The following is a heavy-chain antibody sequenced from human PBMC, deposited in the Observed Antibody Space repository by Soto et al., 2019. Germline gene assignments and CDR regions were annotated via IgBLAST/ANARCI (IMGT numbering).Heavy chain of an antibody. D-gene: IGHD2-15*01. CDR2: ISSSSSTI. J-gene: IGHJ4*02. Sequence: GGSLRLSCAASGFTFSSYSMNWVRQAPGKGLEWVSYISSSSSTIYYADSVKGRFTISRDNAKNSLYLQMNSLRAEDTAVYYCARVVGGCSGGSCYSNPFDYWGQGTLVTVSS. CDR3: ARVVGGCSGGSCYSNPFDY. CDR1: GFTFSSYS. V-gene: IGHV3-48*01.